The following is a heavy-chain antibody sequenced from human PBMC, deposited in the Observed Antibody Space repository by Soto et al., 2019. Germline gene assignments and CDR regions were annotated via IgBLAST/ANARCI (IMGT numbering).Heavy chain of an antibody. CDR1: GYTFTSYG. D-gene: IGHD3-9*01. J-gene: IGHJ4*02. V-gene: IGHV1-18*01. CDR3: AREGVLRYFDWPPDY. CDR2: ISAYNGNT. Sequence: ASVKVSCKASGYTFTSYGISWVRQAPGQGLEWMGWISAYNGNTNYAQKLQGRVTMTTDTSTSTAYMELRSLRSDDTALYYCAREGVLRYFDWPPDYWGQGTLVTVSS.